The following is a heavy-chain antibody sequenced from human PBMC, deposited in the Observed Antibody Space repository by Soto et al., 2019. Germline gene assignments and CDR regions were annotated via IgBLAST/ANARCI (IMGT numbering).Heavy chain of an antibody. D-gene: IGHD6-19*01. J-gene: IGHJ6*02. CDR3: ARDPVLGGSSGWPYYYYYGMDV. V-gene: IGHV6-1*01. Sequence: SQTLSLTCAISGDSVSSNSAAWNWIRQSPSRGLEWLGRTYYRSKWYNDYAVSVKSRITINPDTSKNQFSLQLNSVTPEDTAVYYCARDPVLGGSSGWPYYYYYGMDVWGQGTTVNVS. CDR1: GDSVSSNSAA. CDR2: TYYRSKWYN.